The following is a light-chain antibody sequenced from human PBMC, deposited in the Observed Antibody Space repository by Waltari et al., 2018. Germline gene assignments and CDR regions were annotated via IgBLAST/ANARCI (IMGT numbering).Light chain of an antibody. Sequence: EIVMTQSPVTLSVSPGERATLSCRASPSVSTNLAWYRQRPGQAPRLLMYSASTRASGLPARFSGSGSGTEFTLTISSLHSEDFAVYYCQQYNDWPRTFGQGTKLEI. CDR2: SAS. CDR1: PSVSTN. V-gene: IGKV3-15*01. CDR3: QQYNDWPRT. J-gene: IGKJ2*01.